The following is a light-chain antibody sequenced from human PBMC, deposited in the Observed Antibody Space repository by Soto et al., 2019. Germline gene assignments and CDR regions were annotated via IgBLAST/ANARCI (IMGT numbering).Light chain of an antibody. CDR2: EVS. V-gene: IGLV2-11*01. CDR3: CSYAGRYTWV. CDR1: RSDVGGYNY. Sequence: QSALTQPRSVSGSLAQSVTISCAGTRSDVGGYNYVSWYQQPPGTAPKLMIYEVSKRPSGVPDRFSGPKSGNTASLTISGLQAEDEGDYYCCSYAGRYTWVFGTGTKVTVL. J-gene: IGLJ1*01.